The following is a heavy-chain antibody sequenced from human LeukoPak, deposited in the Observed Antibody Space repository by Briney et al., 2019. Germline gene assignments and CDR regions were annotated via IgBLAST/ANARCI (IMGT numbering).Heavy chain of an antibody. CDR3: ARTWLVRGWFDP. D-gene: IGHD6-19*01. Sequence: SETLSLTCAVYGESFSGYYWSWIRQPLGKGLEWIGEINHSGSTNYNPSLKSRVTISLDTSKNHFSLKLSSVTAADTAVYYCARTWLVRGWFDPWGQGTLVTVSS. J-gene: IGHJ5*02. CDR1: GESFSGYY. V-gene: IGHV4-34*01. CDR2: INHSGST.